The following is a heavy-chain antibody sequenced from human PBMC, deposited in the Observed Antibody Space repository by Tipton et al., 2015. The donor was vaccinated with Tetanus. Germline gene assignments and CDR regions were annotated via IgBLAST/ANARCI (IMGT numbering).Heavy chain of an antibody. CDR3: AGANFDFSKKVPFDS. V-gene: IGHV4-61*08. CDR1: GGSLRSGAHY. D-gene: IGHD3-3*01. Sequence: TLSLTCTDSGGSLRSGAHYWSWIRQPPGKGLEWLAYISATGSTNSNYSLKRRITISRDTSKNQFSLKVASVTAADTAVYFCAGANFDFSKKVPFDSWGQGILVIVSA. CDR2: ISATGST. J-gene: IGHJ4*02.